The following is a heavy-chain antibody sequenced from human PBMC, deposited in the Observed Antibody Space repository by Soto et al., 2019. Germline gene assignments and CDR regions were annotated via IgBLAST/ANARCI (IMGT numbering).Heavy chain of an antibody. D-gene: IGHD3-9*01. CDR1: GCAISSYY. V-gene: IGHV4-59*01. CDR3: ARDLKAYYNILTGYYQGWFDP. J-gene: IGHJ5*02. Sequence: PSETLSLTCTVSGCAISSYYWSWIRQPPGKGLELIGYIYYSGSTNYNPSLKSRVTISVDTSKNQFSLKLSSVTAADTAVYYCARDLKAYYNILTGYYQGWFDPWGQGTLVTVSS. CDR2: IYYSGST.